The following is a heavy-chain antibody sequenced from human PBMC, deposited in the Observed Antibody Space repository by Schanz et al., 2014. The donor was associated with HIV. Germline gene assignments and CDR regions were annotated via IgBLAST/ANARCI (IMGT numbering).Heavy chain of an antibody. CDR2: ISASGGST. Sequence: QLLESGGGLVQPGGLLRLSCAASGFTFSGFAMSWVRQTPGKGLEWVSTISASGGSTYYADSVKGRFTISRDNSKNTLYLQLKSLRADDTAVYYCARGLDDHWNPEYFQHWGQGTLVTVSP. D-gene: IGHD3-3*01. CDR1: GFTFSGFA. CDR3: ARGLDDHWNPEYFQH. V-gene: IGHV3-23*01. J-gene: IGHJ1*01.